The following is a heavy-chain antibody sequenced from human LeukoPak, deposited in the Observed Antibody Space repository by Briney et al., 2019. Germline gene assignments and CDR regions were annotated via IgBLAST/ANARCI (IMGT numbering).Heavy chain of an antibody. CDR3: ARHPHGDAQIDY. Sequence: GGSLRLSCAASGFTFNSYWMTWVRQAPGKGLEWVASINQDGSQKYYVESLKGRFTISRDNAKNSHYLQMNSLRAEDTAVYYCARHPHGDAQIDYWGQGTLVTVSS. V-gene: IGHV3-7*01. CDR1: GFTFNSYW. J-gene: IGHJ4*02. CDR2: INQDGSQK. D-gene: IGHD4-17*01.